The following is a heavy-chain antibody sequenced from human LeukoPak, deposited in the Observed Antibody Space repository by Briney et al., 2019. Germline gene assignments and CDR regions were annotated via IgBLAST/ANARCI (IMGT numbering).Heavy chain of an antibody. Sequence: PGGSLRLSCAASGFTFSSYWMSWVRQAPGKGLEWVANIKRDGSEKYYVDSVKGRFTVSRDNAKNSLYLQMNSLRAEDTALYYCARVSSGWTYFDYWGQGTLVTVSS. J-gene: IGHJ4*02. D-gene: IGHD6-19*01. CDR3: ARVSSGWTYFDY. CDR2: IKRDGSEK. CDR1: GFTFSSYW. V-gene: IGHV3-7*01.